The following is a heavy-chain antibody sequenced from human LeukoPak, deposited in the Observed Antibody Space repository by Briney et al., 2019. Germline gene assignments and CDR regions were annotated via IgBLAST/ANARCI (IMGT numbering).Heavy chain of an antibody. V-gene: IGHV3-9*01. Sequence: GGSLRLSCAASGFTFDDYAMHWVRQAPGKGLEWVSGISWNSGSIGYADSVKGRFTISRDNAKNTLYLQMNSLRAEDTAVYYCARDNRLSAYAMEDAFDIWGQGTMVTVSS. J-gene: IGHJ3*02. CDR2: ISWNSGSI. CDR3: ARDNRLSAYAMEDAFDI. CDR1: GFTFDDYA. D-gene: IGHD5-18*01.